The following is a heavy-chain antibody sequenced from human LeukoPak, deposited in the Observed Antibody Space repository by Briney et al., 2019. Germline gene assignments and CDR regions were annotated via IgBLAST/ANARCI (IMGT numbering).Heavy chain of an antibody. D-gene: IGHD2-2*01. V-gene: IGHV4-31*03. CDR3: ATPYCSSISCLDVFNM. CDR2: KYYSGSA. Sequence: SQTLSLTCNVSGVSVSDGRYYWTWIRQHPGKGLEWIGYKYYSGSAKYNPSLKSRLTISIDTSKNQFSLQLSSVAAADTATYYCATPYCSSISCLDVFNMWGQGTRVTVSS. J-gene: IGHJ3*02. CDR1: GVSVSDGRYY.